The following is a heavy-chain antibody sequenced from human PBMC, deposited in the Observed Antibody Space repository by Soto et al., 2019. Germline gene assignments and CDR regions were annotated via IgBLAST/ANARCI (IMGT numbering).Heavy chain of an antibody. CDR1: GGSISNFY. CDR2: IYYSGST. CDR3: ARALFLFSGLKVDFWRGYWHGMDV. Sequence: SETLSLTCTVSGGSISNFYWSWIRQPPGKGLERIGYIYYSGSTYYNPSLKSRVTISVDTSKNQFSLKLSSVTAADTAVYYCARALFLFSGLKVDFWRGYWHGMDVWGKGTTVTVSS. D-gene: IGHD3-3*01. J-gene: IGHJ6*04. V-gene: IGHV4-30-4*01.